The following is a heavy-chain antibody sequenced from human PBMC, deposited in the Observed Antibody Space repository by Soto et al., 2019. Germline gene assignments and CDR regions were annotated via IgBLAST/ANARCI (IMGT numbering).Heavy chain of an antibody. J-gene: IGHJ3*02. D-gene: IGHD3-22*01. CDR3: ARVGYYDGSGYNAFNI. CDR2: INHSGSA. Sequence: SQACPLIRHVSAGMLIADRWLGCRQTPRKGLQWIGPINHSGSANYNPSLKSRVTISVHTSNSQFSLELSSVTAADTAVYYCARVGYYDGSGYNAFNIWGQGTMVT. CDR1: AGMLIADR. V-gene: IGHV4-34*01.